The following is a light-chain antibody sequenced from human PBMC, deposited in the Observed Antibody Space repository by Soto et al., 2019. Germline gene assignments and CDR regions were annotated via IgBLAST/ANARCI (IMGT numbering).Light chain of an antibody. J-gene: IGKJ2*01. CDR3: QHPNSYPYT. CDR2: GAS. V-gene: IGKV1-9*01. CDR1: QDITNF. Sequence: DIQLTQSPSFLSASVGDRVTITCRASQDITNFLAWYQQKPGKAPELLIYGASTLHSGVPPRFSGSGSGTEFTLTISSLQPEDFATYHCQHPNSYPYTFGQGTKVDIK.